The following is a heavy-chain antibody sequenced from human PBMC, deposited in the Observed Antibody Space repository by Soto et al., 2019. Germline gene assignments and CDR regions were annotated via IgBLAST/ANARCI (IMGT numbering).Heavy chain of an antibody. J-gene: IGHJ4*02. CDR2: VNPIVSMS. Sequence: QVQLVQSGAEVKRPGSSVKVSCKASGDTFNFYSINWVRQAPGLGLEWMGRVNPIVSMSNYAQKFQGRATLTTDXXTSTAYMELSSLRSEDTAIYYCASSYGSGYRAFDYWGQGALVTVSS. CDR1: GDTFNFYS. D-gene: IGHD3-10*01. CDR3: ASSYGSGYRAFDY. V-gene: IGHV1-69*02.